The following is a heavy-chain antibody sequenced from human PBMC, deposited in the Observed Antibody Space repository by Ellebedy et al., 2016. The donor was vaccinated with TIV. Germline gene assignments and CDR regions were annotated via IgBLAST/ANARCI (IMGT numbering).Heavy chain of an antibody. CDR3: TASAGTSSGGFDP. D-gene: IGHD6-19*01. J-gene: IGHJ5*02. CDR2: IRGKANNYAT. Sequence: PGGSLRLSCAASGFTFSGFTVHWVRQASGGGLEWLGRIRGKANNYATVYAASVKGRFTISRDDSEHAAYLQMNSLKTEDTAIYYCTASAGTSSGGFDPWGQGTLVTVSS. V-gene: IGHV3-73*01. CDR1: GFTFSGFT.